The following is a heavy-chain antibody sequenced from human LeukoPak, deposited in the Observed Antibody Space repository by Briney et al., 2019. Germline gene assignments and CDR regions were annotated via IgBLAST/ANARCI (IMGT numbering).Heavy chain of an antibody. J-gene: IGHJ4*02. CDR3: ARDRHGDYGLFDY. CDR1: GFTFGSYG. Sequence: GGSLRLSCAASGFTFGSYGMHWVRQAPGKGLEWVAVISYDGSNKYYADSVKGRFTISRDNAKNSLYLQMNSLRAEDTAVYYCARDRHGDYGLFDYWGQGTLVTVSS. V-gene: IGHV3-30*03. D-gene: IGHD4-17*01. CDR2: ISYDGSNK.